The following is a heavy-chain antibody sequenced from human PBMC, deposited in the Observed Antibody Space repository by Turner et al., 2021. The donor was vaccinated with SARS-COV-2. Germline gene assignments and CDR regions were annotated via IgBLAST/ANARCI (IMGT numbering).Heavy chain of an antibody. CDR3: ASEQDSSGFVGMDV. CDR1: GFTVRRNY. Sequence: EVQLVESGGGLVHPGWSLRPSCAASGFTVRRNYMSWVRQAPGKGPVWVSIIYSGGRTYYADSVKGRFTISRDNSKNTLYLQMNSLRAEDTAVYYCASEQDSSGFVGMDVWGQGTTVTVSS. J-gene: IGHJ6*02. V-gene: IGHV3-66*01. D-gene: IGHD3-22*01. CDR2: IYSGGRT.